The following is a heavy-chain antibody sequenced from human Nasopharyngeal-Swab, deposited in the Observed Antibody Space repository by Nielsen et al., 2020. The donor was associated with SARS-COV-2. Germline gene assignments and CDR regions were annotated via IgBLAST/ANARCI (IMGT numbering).Heavy chain of an antibody. CDR3: ASQGGGDYYDSRRYYHYVMDV. Sequence: SVKVSCKASGGTFSSYAISWVRQAPGQGLEWMGRIIPIFDIANYAQKLQGRVTITADKSTSTAYMELSSLRSEDTAVYYCASQGGGDYYDSRRYYHYVMDVWGQGTTVTVSS. V-gene: IGHV1-69*04. D-gene: IGHD3-22*01. CDR1: GGTFSSYA. CDR2: IIPIFDIA. J-gene: IGHJ6*02.